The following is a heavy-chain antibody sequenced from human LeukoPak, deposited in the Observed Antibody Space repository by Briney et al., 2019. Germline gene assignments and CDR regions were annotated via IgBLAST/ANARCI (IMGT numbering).Heavy chain of an antibody. D-gene: IGHD2-2*02. CDR2: IKPHSGDT. Sequence: ASVKVSGKASGYTFTGFYIHCVRQAPGQGLEWMGWIKPHSGDTNYAQRFQDWVTMTRDTSLSTAYMEVSGLRSDDTAVYYCARETGACTSTTCYRYFDYWGQGTLVTVSS. V-gene: IGHV1-2*04. CDR1: GYTFTGFY. CDR3: ARETGACTSTTCYRYFDY. J-gene: IGHJ4*02.